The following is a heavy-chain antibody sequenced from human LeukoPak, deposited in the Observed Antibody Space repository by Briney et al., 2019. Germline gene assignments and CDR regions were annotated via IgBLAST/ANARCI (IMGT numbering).Heavy chain of an antibody. CDR2: IYSGGST. V-gene: IGHV3-66*01. D-gene: IGHD4-17*01. CDR3: ARDDDYGDYVGY. CDR1: GFTFNSYA. J-gene: IGHJ4*02. Sequence: GGSLRLSCAASGFTFNSYAMSWVRQAPGKGLEWVSVIYSGGSTYYADSVKGRFTISRDNSKNTLYLQMNSLRAEDTAVYYCARDDDYGDYVGYWGQGTLVTVSS.